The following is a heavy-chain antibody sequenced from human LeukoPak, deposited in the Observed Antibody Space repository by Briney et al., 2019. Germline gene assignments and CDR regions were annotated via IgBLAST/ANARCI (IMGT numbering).Heavy chain of an antibody. J-gene: IGHJ4*02. D-gene: IGHD6-19*01. V-gene: IGHV3-48*03. CDR1: EFIFSDYE. CDR2: ISSSGNTI. Sequence: GGSLRLSCVVSEFIFSDYEMNWVRQAPGKGLEWISYISSSGNTIYYADSVKGRFTISRDNAKNSLYLQMNSLRAEDTAVYYCAREIGGAVAGTYPDYWGQGTLVTVSS. CDR3: AREIGGAVAGTYPDY.